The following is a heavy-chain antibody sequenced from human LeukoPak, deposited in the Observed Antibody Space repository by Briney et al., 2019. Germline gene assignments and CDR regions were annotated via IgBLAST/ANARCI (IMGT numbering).Heavy chain of an antibody. CDR3: ASNSSSWYGAYY. CDR1: GGSISSSSYY. Sequence: ETLSLTCTVSGGSISSSSYYWGWLRQPPGKGLEWIGNIYYSGSTYYNPSLKSRVTISIDTSKNQFSLKLSSVTAADTAKYYCASNSSSWYGAYYWGQGTLVTVSS. CDR2: IYYSGST. J-gene: IGHJ4*02. V-gene: IGHV4-39*01. D-gene: IGHD6-13*01.